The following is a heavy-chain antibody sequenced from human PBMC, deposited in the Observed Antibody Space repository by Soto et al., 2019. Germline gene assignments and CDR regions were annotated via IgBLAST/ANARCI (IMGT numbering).Heavy chain of an antibody. J-gene: IGHJ4*02. D-gene: IGHD2-2*01. Sequence: QVQLQESGPGLVKPSQTLSLTCTVSGGSITSSGYYWSWIRQHPGEGLEWIGFTSNSGSTSYNPSLKSRVTISVNTSSNPFSLNLKSLTAADTAVYYCARGGGSTKVDYWGQGTLVTVSP. V-gene: IGHV4-31*03. CDR3: ARGGGSTKVDY. CDR2: TSNSGST. CDR1: GGSITSSGYY.